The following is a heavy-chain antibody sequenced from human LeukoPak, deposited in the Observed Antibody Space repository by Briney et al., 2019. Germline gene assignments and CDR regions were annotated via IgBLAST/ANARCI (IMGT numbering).Heavy chain of an antibody. Sequence: GGSLRLSCVASGFIFSYYDREWVRQAPGKGLEWISYISSSRSIMYYADSVLGRFTVSRDNAENTLYLQMNSLRGDDTAVYYCARHNQGSPDYWGQGTLVTVSS. CDR3: ARHNQGSPDY. CDR2: ISSSRSIM. J-gene: IGHJ4*02. V-gene: IGHV3-48*01. CDR1: GFIFSYYD.